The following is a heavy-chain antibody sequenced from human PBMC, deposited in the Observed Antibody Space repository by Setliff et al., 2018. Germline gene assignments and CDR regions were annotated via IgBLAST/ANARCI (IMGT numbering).Heavy chain of an antibody. Sequence: GASVKVSCKASGYTFTSYDINWVRQATGQGLEWMGWMNPNSGNTGYTQKFQGRVTMTRNTSISTAYMDLSSLRFEDTAVYYCAAIGLDTAMITGVLFDFWGQGTLVTVSS. D-gene: IGHD5-18*01. J-gene: IGHJ4*02. CDR3: AAIGLDTAMITGVLFDF. CDR1: GYTFTSYD. V-gene: IGHV1-8*02. CDR2: MNPNSGNT.